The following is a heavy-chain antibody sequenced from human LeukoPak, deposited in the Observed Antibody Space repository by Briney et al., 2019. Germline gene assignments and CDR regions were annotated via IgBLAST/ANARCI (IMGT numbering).Heavy chain of an antibody. CDR3: ARARSPSSGYLLRDHNWFDP. Sequence: ASVKVSCKASGGTFNSYAISWVRQAPGRGLEWMGGIIPIFGTANYAQKVQGRVTITTDESTTTAYMELSSLRSEDTAVYYCARARSPSSGYLLRDHNWFDPWGQGTLVTVSS. D-gene: IGHD3-22*01. V-gene: IGHV1-69*05. CDR1: GGTFNSYA. J-gene: IGHJ5*02. CDR2: IIPIFGTA.